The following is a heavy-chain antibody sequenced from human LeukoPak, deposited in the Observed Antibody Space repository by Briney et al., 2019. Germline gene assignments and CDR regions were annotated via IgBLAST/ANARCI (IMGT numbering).Heavy chain of an antibody. CDR2: IIPNNGVT. J-gene: IGHJ4*02. D-gene: IGHD3-9*01. Sequence: ASVKISCKASGYTFTDYYLHWVRQAPGQGLERMGWIIPNNGVTNYAQKFQHRVTMTRDTSMSTAYMELSRLTSDDTAIYFCGRVQDAINPPDHWGQGTLVTVSS. CDR3: GRVQDAINPPDH. V-gene: IGHV1-2*02. CDR1: GYTFTDYY.